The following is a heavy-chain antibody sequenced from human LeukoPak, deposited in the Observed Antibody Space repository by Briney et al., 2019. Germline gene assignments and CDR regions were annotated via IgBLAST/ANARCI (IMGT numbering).Heavy chain of an antibody. D-gene: IGHD1/OR15-1a*01. CDR1: GFTFSNYA. Sequence: GGSLRLSCAASGFTFSNYAMNWVRQAPGKGLEWVSAISSSGADIFYADSVKGRFTISRDNSKNTLYLQMSSLRVEDTAVYYCGKRDNNFQQCHWGQGTLVTVSS. CDR2: ISSSGADI. J-gene: IGHJ4*02. V-gene: IGHV3-23*01. CDR3: GKRDNNFQQCH.